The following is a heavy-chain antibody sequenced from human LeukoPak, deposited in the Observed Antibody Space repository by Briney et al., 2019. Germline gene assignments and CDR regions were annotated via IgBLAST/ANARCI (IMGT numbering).Heavy chain of an antibody. J-gene: IGHJ3*02. CDR2: IYYSGST. CDR1: GGSISSYY. V-gene: IGHV4-59*01. CDR3: ARHIGRYCSSTSCVLDI. D-gene: IGHD2-2*01. Sequence: SETLSLTCTVSGGSISSYYWSWIRQPPGKGLEWIGYIYYSGSTNYNPSLKSRVTISVDTSKNQFSLKLSSVTAADTAVYYCARHIGRYCSSTSCVLDIWSQGTMVTVSS.